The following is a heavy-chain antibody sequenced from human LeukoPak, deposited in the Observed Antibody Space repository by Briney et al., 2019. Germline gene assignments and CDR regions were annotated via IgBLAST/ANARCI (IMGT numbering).Heavy chain of an antibody. V-gene: IGHV4-34*01. J-gene: IGHJ4*02. CDR2: INHSGST. D-gene: IGHD3-10*01. Sequence: SETLSLTCAVYGGSFSGYYWSWIRRPPGKGLEWIGEINHSGSTNYNPSLKSRVTISVDTSKNQFSLKLSSVTAADTAVYYCVREKFGDSSIDYWGQGTLVTVSS. CDR3: VREKFGDSSIDY. CDR1: GGSFSGYY.